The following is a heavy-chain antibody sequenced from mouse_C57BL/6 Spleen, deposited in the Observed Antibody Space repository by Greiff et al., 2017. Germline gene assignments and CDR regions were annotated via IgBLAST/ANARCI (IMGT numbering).Heavy chain of an antibody. Sequence: EVKLLESGPGLVKPSQSLSLTCSVTGYSITSGYYWNWIRQFPGNKLEWMGYISYDGSNNYNPSLKNRISITRDTSKNQFFLKLNSVTTEDTATYYCARGGGYFDYWGRGTTLTVSS. V-gene: IGHV3-6*01. CDR3: ARGGGYFDY. CDR2: ISYDGSN. J-gene: IGHJ2*01. CDR1: GYSITSGYY.